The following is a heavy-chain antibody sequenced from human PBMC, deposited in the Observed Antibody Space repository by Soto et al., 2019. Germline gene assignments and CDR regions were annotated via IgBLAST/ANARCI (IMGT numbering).Heavy chain of an antibody. V-gene: IGHV2-5*02. J-gene: IGHJ5*02. Sequence: QITLKESGPTLVKSTQTLTLTCTFSGFSLTTSGVGVGWIRQPPGKALQWLAVIFWDDDTRYSPSLKNRLTITKDNTKNQVVLTMTNMDPVDTGTYFCAHRHPHGTSNWFGPWGQGTLVTVSS. D-gene: IGHD6-13*01. CDR3: AHRHPHGTSNWFGP. CDR1: GFSLTTSGVG. CDR2: IFWDDDT.